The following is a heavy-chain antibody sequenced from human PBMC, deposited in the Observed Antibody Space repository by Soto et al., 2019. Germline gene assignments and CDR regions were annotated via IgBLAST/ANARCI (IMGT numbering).Heavy chain of an antibody. CDR1: RYKLGAYY. CDR2: INPITGGT. V-gene: IGHV1-2*02. D-gene: IGHD6-19*01. Sequence: SVEVSCKGSRYKLGAYYTYWVRQAPGRGLEWVGLINPITGGTESEEKLRDRVTMTRETSSNTAYMERRRVRCDDTAIYFSARGREAGSQFYTPPGMDVWGQGTTVTVSS. CDR3: ARGREAGSQFYTPPGMDV. J-gene: IGHJ6*02.